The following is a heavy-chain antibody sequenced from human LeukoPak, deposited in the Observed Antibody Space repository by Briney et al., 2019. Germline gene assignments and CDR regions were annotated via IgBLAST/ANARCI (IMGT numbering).Heavy chain of an antibody. Sequence: PSQTLSLTCTVSGGXISSGGYYWSWIRQHPGKCLEWIGYIYYSGSTYYNPSLKSRVTISVDTSKNQFSLKLSSVTAADTAVYYCAMITMVRGVGFWFDPWGQGTLVTVSS. CDR1: GGXISSGGYY. CDR2: IYYSGST. D-gene: IGHD3-10*01. CDR3: AMITMVRGVGFWFDP. J-gene: IGHJ5*02. V-gene: IGHV4-31*03.